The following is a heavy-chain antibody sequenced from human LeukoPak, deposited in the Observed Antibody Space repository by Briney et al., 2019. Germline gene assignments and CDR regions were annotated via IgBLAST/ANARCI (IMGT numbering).Heavy chain of an antibody. V-gene: IGHV3-30*18. CDR2: ISYDGSNK. Sequence: PGGSLRLSCAASGFTFSSYGMHWVRQAPGKGLEWVAVISYDGSNKYYADSVKGRFTISRDNSKNTLYLQMNSLRAEDTAVYYCANLRGSSWSVYYYGMDVWGQGTTVTVSS. CDR1: GFTFSSYG. D-gene: IGHD6-13*01. CDR3: ANLRGSSWSVYYYGMDV. J-gene: IGHJ6*02.